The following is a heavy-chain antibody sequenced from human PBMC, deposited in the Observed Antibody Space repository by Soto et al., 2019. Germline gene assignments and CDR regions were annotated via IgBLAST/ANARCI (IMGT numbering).Heavy chain of an antibody. D-gene: IGHD2-15*01. Sequence: ASVKVACKASGYTFTRYTMNWVRQAPGERLEWMGWINPDNGNTKSSQKFQDRVIITRDTSASTAYMDLSSLRSEDTAVYYCARGIATGQRDPSGQGTLVTVSS. V-gene: IGHV1-3*01. CDR2: INPDNGNT. CDR1: GYTFTRYT. J-gene: IGHJ5*02. CDR3: ARGIATGQRDP.